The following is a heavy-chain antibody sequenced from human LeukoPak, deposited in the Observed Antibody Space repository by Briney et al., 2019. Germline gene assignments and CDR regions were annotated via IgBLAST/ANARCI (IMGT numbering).Heavy chain of an antibody. V-gene: IGHV4-39*01. CDR1: GGSISSSSYY. CDR3: ASDCSGGSCYSNY. CDR2: IYYSGST. D-gene: IGHD2-15*01. Sequence: SETLSLTCTVSGGSISSSSYYWGWIRQPPGKGLEWIGSIYYSGSTYYNPSLKSRVTISVDTSKNQFSLKLSSVTAADTAVYYCASDCSGGSCYSNYWGQGTLVTVSS. J-gene: IGHJ4*02.